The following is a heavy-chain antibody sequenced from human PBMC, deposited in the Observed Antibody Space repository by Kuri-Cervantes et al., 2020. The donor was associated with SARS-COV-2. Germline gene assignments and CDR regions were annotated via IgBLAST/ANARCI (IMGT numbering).Heavy chain of an antibody. Sequence: GGSLRLSCAVSGFTFTSHAMHWVRQAPGSGLEWVGRVRGKANNYATAYAASVKGRFTISRDDSKNMAYLQMNSLKTEDTAVYYCARDPKRSSSWYAEGLHFDYWGQGTLVTVSS. V-gene: IGHV3-73*01. CDR2: VRGKANNYAT. CDR3: ARDPKRSSSWYAEGLHFDY. J-gene: IGHJ4*02. CDR1: GFTFTSHA. D-gene: IGHD6-13*01.